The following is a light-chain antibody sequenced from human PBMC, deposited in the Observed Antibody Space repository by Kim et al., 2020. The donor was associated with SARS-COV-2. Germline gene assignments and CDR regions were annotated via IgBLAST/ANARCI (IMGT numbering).Light chain of an antibody. J-gene: IGLJ3*02. V-gene: IGLV1-44*01. CDR2: GNS. CDR3: AVWDDSLNGVL. Sequence: GTRVTISWSGSNSNIGANIVNWYQQVPGTAPKILIHGNSRRPSGVPDRFSASKSGTSASLAISGLQSADEAHYYCAVWDDSLNGVLFGGGTKVTVL. CDR1: NSNIGANI.